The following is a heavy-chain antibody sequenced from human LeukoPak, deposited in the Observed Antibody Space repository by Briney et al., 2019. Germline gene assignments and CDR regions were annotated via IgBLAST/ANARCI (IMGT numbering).Heavy chain of an antibody. J-gene: IGHJ6*03. CDR1: GYTFTSYD. V-gene: IGHV1-8*03. Sequence: GASVKVSCKASGYTFTSYDINWVRQATGQGLEWMGWMNPNSGNTGYAQKFQGRVTITRNTSISTAYMELSSLRSEDTAVYYCARDLFLLRGYSYGFRFKVSYYMDVWGKGTTVTVSS. CDR2: MNPNSGNT. D-gene: IGHD5-18*01. CDR3: ARDLFLLRGYSYGFRFKVSYYMDV.